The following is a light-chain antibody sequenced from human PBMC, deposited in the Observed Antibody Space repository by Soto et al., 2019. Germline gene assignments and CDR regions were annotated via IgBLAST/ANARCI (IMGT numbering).Light chain of an antibody. CDR2: DAS. Sequence: EIGLTQSPATLSLSPGERATLSCRASQSVSSYLAWYQQKPGQAPRLLIYDASNRATGIPARFSGSGSGTDFTLTISSLEPEDFAVYYCQQRSNWPPVFGGGTKVDIK. CDR3: QQRSNWPPV. CDR1: QSVSSY. V-gene: IGKV3-11*01. J-gene: IGKJ4*01.